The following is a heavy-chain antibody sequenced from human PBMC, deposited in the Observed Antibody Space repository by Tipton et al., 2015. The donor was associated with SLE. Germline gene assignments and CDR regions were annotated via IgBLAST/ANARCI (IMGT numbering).Heavy chain of an antibody. V-gene: IGHV4-34*01. Sequence: TLSLTCAVYGGSFGGNYLTWIPQPPGKGQEWIGEINHSGSTNYNPSLKSRVTISVDTSKNQFSLKLSSVTAADTAVYYCARGSHGYSSSWGQGPLVTVSS. CDR3: ARGSHGYSSS. CDR2: INHSGST. D-gene: IGHD6-13*01. J-gene: IGHJ4*02. CDR1: GGSFGGNY.